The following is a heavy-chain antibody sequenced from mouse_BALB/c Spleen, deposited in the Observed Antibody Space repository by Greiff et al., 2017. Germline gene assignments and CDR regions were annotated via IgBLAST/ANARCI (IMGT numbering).Heavy chain of an antibody. Sequence: VQLQQSGPDLVAPSQSLSITCTVSGFSLTSYGVHWVRQPPGKGLEWLVVIWSDGSTTYYSAIKSRLSISKDNAKSQVFLQMNSLQTDDTAMYYCARHGNYYAMDYWGQGTSVTVSS. J-gene: IGHJ4*01. CDR2: IWSDGST. CDR1: GFSLTSYG. D-gene: IGHD2-1*01. CDR3: ARHGNYYAMDY. V-gene: IGHV2-6-2*01.